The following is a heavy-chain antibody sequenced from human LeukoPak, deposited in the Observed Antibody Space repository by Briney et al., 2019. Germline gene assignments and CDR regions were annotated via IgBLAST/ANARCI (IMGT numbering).Heavy chain of an antibody. J-gene: IGHJ3*02. CDR1: GFTVSSNY. CDR3: ARRYYDSSGYYHDAFDI. CDR2: IYSGGST. Sequence: GGSLRLSCAASGFTVSSNYMSWVRQAPGKGLEWVSVIYSGGSTYYADSVKGRFTISRDNSKNTLYLQMSSLRAEDTAVYYCARRYYDSSGYYHDAFDIWGQGTMVTVSS. D-gene: IGHD3-22*01. V-gene: IGHV3-53*01.